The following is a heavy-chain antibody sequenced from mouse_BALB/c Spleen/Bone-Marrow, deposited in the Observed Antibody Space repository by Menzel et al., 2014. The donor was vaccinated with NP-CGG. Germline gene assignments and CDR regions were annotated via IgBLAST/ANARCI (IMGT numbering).Heavy chain of an antibody. CDR2: IYPGDGDT. Sequence: QVQLQQSGPELVKPGASVKISCKASGYAFSSSWMNWVKQRPGQGLVWIGRIYPGDGDTNYNGKFKGKATLTADKSSSTAYMQLSSLTSVDSAVYFCARHCGSSVAMDYWGQGTSVTVSS. CDR1: GYAFSSSW. CDR3: ARHCGSSVAMDY. V-gene: IGHV1-82*01. D-gene: IGHD1-1*01. J-gene: IGHJ4*01.